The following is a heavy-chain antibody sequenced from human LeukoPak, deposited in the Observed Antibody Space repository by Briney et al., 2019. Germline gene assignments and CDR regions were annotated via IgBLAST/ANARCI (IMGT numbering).Heavy chain of an antibody. CDR2: ISGSGGST. V-gene: IGHV3-23*01. CDR1: GFTFSDYA. D-gene: IGHD6-6*01. CDR3: AKDSRSGSSNPDY. J-gene: IGHJ4*02. Sequence: SGGSLRLSCVASGFTFSDYAMTWVPQAPGKGLEWISAISGSGGSTYYADSVEGRFSISRDNSRNMLFLRMNSLRAEDSAVYYCAKDSRSGSSNPDYWGQGALVIVSS.